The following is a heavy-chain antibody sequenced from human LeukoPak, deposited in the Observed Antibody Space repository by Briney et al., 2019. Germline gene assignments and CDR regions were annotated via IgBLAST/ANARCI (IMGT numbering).Heavy chain of an antibody. Sequence: PGGFLRLSCAASGFTFDDYAMHWARQAPGKGLEWVSGISWNSGSIGYADSVKGRFTISRDNAKNSLYLQMNSLRAEDTAVYYCAREEHSSSLFYYYYYMDVWGKGTTVTVSS. J-gene: IGHJ6*03. V-gene: IGHV3-9*01. CDR3: AREEHSSSLFYYYYYMDV. CDR2: ISWNSGSI. D-gene: IGHD6-6*01. CDR1: GFTFDDYA.